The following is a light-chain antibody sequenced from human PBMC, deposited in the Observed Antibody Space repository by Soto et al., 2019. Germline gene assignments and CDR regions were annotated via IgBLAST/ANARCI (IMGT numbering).Light chain of an antibody. J-gene: IGKJ1*01. CDR3: HHFGSLPET. CDR2: SAS. V-gene: IGKV3-20*01. Sequence: EVVLTQSPGTLSFSPGERVTLSCRASQSVASSYLAWYQQKPGRAPRLLFYSASSRATGIPDRFSGSGSGTDFTLTISRLEPEDFAVYYCHHFGSLPETFGQGTNVE. CDR1: QSVASSY.